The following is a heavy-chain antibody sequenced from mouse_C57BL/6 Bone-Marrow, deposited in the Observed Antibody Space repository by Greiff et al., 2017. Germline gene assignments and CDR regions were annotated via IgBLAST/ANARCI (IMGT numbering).Heavy chain of an antibody. CDR1: GYTFTDYE. Sequence: VKLMESGAELVRPGASVTLSCKASGYTFTDYEMNWVKQTPVHGLEWIGAIDPETGGTAYNQKFTGKAILTVAKSSSTASMELRSLTSEDTAVYYCTSEVNLITTVGAHWYFDVWGTGTTVTVS. CDR2: IDPETGGT. J-gene: IGHJ1*03. CDR3: TSEVNLITTVGAHWYFDV. V-gene: IGHV1-15*01. D-gene: IGHD1-1*01.